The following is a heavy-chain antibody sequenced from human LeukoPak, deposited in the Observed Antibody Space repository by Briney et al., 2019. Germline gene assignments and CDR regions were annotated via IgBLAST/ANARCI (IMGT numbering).Heavy chain of an antibody. Sequence: PSETLSLTCTVSGGSISSYYWSWIRQPPGKGLEWIGYIYYSGSTNYNPPLKSRVTISVDTSKNQFSLKLSSVTAADMAVYYCARGYCSSTSCSHYNWFDPWGQGTLVTVSS. CDR1: GGSISSYY. CDR3: ARGYCSSTSCSHYNWFDP. J-gene: IGHJ5*02. V-gene: IGHV4-59*01. D-gene: IGHD2-2*01. CDR2: IYYSGST.